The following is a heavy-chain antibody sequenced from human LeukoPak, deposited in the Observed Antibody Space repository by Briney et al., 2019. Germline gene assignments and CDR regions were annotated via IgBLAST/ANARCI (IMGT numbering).Heavy chain of an antibody. CDR3: ARANFPYCSSSTCLFDY. D-gene: IGHD2-2*01. Sequence: GASVKVSCKASGYTFTGYYMHWVRQAPGQGLEWMGWINPNSGGTNYAQKFQGRVTMTRDTSISTAYMELSRLRSDDTAVYYCARANFPYCSSSTCLFDYWGQGTLVTVSS. CDR1: GYTFTGYY. J-gene: IGHJ4*02. V-gene: IGHV1-2*02. CDR2: INPNSGGT.